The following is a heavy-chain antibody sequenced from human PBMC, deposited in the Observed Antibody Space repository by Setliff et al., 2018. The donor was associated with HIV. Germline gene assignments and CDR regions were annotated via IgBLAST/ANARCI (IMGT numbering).Heavy chain of an antibody. CDR3: AKCGDVTCYSASWYFDY. CDR2: IYPGDSDS. V-gene: IGHV5-51*01. CDR1: GYSFVDFW. Sequence: PGESLKISCHLSGYSFVDFWIGWVRQMPGKGLEWVGFIYPGDSDSRYSPSFRGQVTISADKSTTTAYLDWASLGAEDTAVYYCAKCGDVTCYSASWYFDYWGQGTLVTVSS. D-gene: IGHD2-21*02. J-gene: IGHJ4*02.